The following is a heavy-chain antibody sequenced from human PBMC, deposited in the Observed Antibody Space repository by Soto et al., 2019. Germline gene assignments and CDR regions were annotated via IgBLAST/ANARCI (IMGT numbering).Heavy chain of an antibody. Sequence: QVQLVQSGAEVKKPGASVKVSCKASGYTFTSYYMHWVRQAPGQGLEWMGIINPSGGRTIYAQKFQGRVTMTRDTSTSTVYMELSSLRSEDTAVYYCAREGVADSSSWSFDYWGQGTLVTVSS. D-gene: IGHD6-13*01. J-gene: IGHJ4*02. V-gene: IGHV1-46*01. CDR3: AREGVADSSSWSFDY. CDR1: GYTFTSYY. CDR2: INPSGGRT.